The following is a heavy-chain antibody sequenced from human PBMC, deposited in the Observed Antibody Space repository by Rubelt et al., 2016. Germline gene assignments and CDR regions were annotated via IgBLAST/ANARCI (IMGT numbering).Heavy chain of an antibody. V-gene: IGHV3-13*01. CDR1: GFTFSNYD. CDR3: ARDFAGAHYYYGMDV. J-gene: IGHJ6*02. Sequence: EVQLVESGGGLVQPGGSLRLSCAASGFTFSNYDMHWVRQATGKGLEWVSAIGTAGDTYYPDSVKGRFTISRESAKNSLYLQVNSLRDDDTAVYFCARDFAGAHYYYGMDVWGQGTTVTVSS. D-gene: IGHD3-10*01. CDR2: IGTAGDT.